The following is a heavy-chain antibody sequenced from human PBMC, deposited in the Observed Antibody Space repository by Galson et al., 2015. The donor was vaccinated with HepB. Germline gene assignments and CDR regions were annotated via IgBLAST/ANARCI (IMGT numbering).Heavy chain of an antibody. CDR2: IRSKGDGGTA. CDR3: VIEVPSGFDP. J-gene: IGHJ5*02. Sequence: SLRLSCAASGFSLSDYWMSWVRQAPEKGLERIGRIRSKGDGGTADHAANVKGRFTISKDDSKNTLFLQINSLKIEDTAVYYCVIEVPSGFDPWGQGTLVTVSS. CDR1: GFSLSDYW. V-gene: IGHV3-15*01.